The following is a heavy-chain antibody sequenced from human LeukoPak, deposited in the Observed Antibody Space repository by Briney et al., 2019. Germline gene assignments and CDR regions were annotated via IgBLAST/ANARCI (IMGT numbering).Heavy chain of an antibody. J-gene: IGHJ6*02. CDR3: ARVDAAAASSVYYYGMDV. Sequence: GASVKVSCKASGGTVGSYAISWVRQAPGQGLEWMGRIIPIFGIANYAQKFQGRVTITADKSTSTAYMELSSLRSEDTAVYYCARVDAAAASSVYYYGMDVWGQGTTVTVSS. CDR2: IIPIFGIA. D-gene: IGHD6-13*01. V-gene: IGHV1-69*04. CDR1: GGTVGSYA.